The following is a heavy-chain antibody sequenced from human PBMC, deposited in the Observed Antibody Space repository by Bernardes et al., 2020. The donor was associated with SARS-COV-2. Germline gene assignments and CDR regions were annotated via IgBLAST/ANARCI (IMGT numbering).Heavy chain of an antibody. Sequence: SETLSLTCTASGGSVRSGSGYWSWIRQPPGKGLEWIGPIFYSGSTNYNPSLKSRVPFSLDTPKTQFPLKLSSMPAPATAVYYCARGFDYWGQGTLVTVSS. V-gene: IGHV4-61*01. CDR3: ARGFDY. J-gene: IGHJ4*02. CDR2: IFYSGST. CDR1: GGSVRSGSGY.